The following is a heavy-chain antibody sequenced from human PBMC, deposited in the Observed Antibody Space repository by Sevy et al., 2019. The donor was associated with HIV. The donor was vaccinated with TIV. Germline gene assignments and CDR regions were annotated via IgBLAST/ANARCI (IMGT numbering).Heavy chain of an antibody. V-gene: IGHV3-30*18. CDR2: ISYDGSNK. CDR3: AKVLPRSSSWYYYYYGMDV. J-gene: IGHJ6*02. CDR1: GFTCSSYG. Sequence: GGSLRLSCAASGFTCSSYGMHWVRQAPGKGLEWVAVISYDGSNKYYADSVKGRFTISRDNSKNTLYLQMNSLRAEDTAVYYCAKVLPRSSSWYYYYYGMDVWGQGTTVTVSS. D-gene: IGHD6-13*01.